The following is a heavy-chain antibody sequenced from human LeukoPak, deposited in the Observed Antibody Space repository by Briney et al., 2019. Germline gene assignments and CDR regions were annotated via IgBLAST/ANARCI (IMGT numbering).Heavy chain of an antibody. V-gene: IGHV3-7*01. CDR3: ARGDSGYSYGYMEDAFDI. J-gene: IGHJ3*02. D-gene: IGHD5-18*01. Sequence: PGGSLRLSCAASGFTFSSYWMSWVRQAPGKGLEWVANIKQDGSEKYYVDSVKGRFTISRDNAKNSLYLQMNSLRAEDTAVYYCARGDSGYSYGYMEDAFDIWGQGTMVTVSS. CDR2: IKQDGSEK. CDR1: GFTFSSYW.